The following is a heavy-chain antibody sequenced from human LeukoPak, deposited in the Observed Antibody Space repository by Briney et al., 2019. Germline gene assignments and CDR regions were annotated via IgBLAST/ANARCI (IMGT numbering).Heavy chain of an antibody. CDR3: ASGYYDSSGYYDY. D-gene: IGHD3-22*01. CDR2: ISSSGSTI. CDR1: GFTFGDYY. Sequence: GGSLRLSCAASGFTFGDYYMSWIRQAPGKGLEWVSYISSSGSTIYYADSVKGRFTISRDNAKNSLYLQMNSLRAEDTAVYYCASGYYDSSGYYDYWGQGTLVTVSS. V-gene: IGHV3-11*01. J-gene: IGHJ4*02.